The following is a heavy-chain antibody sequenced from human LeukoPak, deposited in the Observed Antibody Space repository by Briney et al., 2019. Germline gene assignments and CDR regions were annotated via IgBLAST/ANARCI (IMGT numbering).Heavy chain of an antibody. V-gene: IGHV3-43*01. CDR2: ISWDGGST. CDR3: AEAHFSIAVAGTVDY. J-gene: IGHJ4*02. D-gene: IGHD6-19*01. CDR1: GFTFDDYT. Sequence: GGSLRLSCAASGFTFDDYTMHWVRQAPGKGLEWVSLISWDGGSTYYADSVKGRFTISRDNSKNSLYLQMNSLRTEDTALYYCAEAHFSIAVAGTVDYWGQGTLVTVSS.